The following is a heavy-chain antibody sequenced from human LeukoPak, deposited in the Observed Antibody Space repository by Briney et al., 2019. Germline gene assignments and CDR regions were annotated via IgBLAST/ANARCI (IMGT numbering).Heavy chain of an antibody. V-gene: IGHV3-53*01. Sequence: GGSLRLSCAASGFTVSSNYMSWVRQAPGKGLEWVSVIYSGGSTYHADSVKGRFTISRDNSKNTLYLQMNSLRAEDTAVYYCARVKGAFGEEFDAFDIWGQGTMVTVSS. J-gene: IGHJ3*02. D-gene: IGHD3-10*01. CDR1: GFTVSSNY. CDR2: IYSGGST. CDR3: ARVKGAFGEEFDAFDI.